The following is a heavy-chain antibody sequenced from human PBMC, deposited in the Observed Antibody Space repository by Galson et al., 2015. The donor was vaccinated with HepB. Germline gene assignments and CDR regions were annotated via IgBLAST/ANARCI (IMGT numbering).Heavy chain of an antibody. Sequence: SLRLSCAASGFTFSLYSMHWVRQAPGKGLEWVAVILYDGSNKYYADSVKGRFTISRDNSKNTLYLQMNSLRPEDTAVYYCARVLRFLEWAQGPGSRPSYGVDVWGQGTTVTVSS. CDR3: ARVLRFLEWAQGPGSRPSYGVDV. J-gene: IGHJ6*02. CDR2: ILYDGSNK. D-gene: IGHD3-3*01. CDR1: GFTFSLYS. V-gene: IGHV3-30*04.